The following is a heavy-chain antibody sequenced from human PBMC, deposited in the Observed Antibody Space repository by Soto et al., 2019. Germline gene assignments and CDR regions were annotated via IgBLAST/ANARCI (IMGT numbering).Heavy chain of an antibody. CDR3: AREGSSAVFDF. CDR2: INTDNGNT. J-gene: IGHJ4*02. D-gene: IGHD6-6*01. Sequence: QVQLVQSGAEVKKPGASVKGSCKASGYRFTDYAIHWVRQAPGQRLEWMGWINTDNGNTKYSENFQGRVTIIRDPSASTAYMELSSLRSDDIAVYYCAREGSSAVFDFWGQGTLVSVSS. V-gene: IGHV1-3*04. CDR1: GYRFTDYA.